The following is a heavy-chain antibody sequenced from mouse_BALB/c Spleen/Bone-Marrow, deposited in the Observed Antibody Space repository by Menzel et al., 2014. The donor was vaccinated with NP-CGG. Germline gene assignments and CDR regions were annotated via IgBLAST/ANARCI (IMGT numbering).Heavy chain of an antibody. CDR1: GFSLTSYG. V-gene: IGHV2-5-1*01. CDR2: IWSGGST. CDR3: AKRGNYGYFDY. Sequence: VQLQQSGPSLVQPSQSLSITCTVSGFSLTSYGVHWVRQSPGKGLEWLGVIWSGGSTDYNAAFMSRLSITKDNSKSQVFFKMNSLRADDTAIYYCAKRGNYGYFDYWGQGTTLTVSS. D-gene: IGHD2-1*01. J-gene: IGHJ2*01.